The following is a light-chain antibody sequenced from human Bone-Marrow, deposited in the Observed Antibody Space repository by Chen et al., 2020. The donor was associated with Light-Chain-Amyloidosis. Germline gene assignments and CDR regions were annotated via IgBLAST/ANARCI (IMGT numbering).Light chain of an antibody. J-gene: IGLJ3*02. V-gene: IGLV2-8*01. CDR2: AVS. CDR3: SSYAGSNKLV. Sequence: QSALTQPPSASGSPGQSVTISCTGTSSDVGGYNFVSWYQHHPGKAPKLMIYAVSKRPSGVPDRFSGSKSGSTASLTVSGLQAEDEADYYCSSYAGSNKLVFSRGTKLTVL. CDR1: SSDVGGYNF.